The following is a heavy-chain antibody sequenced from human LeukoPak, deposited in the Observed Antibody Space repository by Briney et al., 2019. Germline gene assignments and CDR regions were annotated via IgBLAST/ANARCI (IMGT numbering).Heavy chain of an antibody. V-gene: IGHV4-59*01. CDR1: GGSISSYY. D-gene: IGHD2-15*01. J-gene: IGHJ6*03. Sequence: SETLSLTCTVSGGSISSYYWSWIRQPPGKGLEWIGYIYYSGSTNYNPSLKSRVTISVGTSKNQFSLKLRSVTAADTAVYYCARDAPYCSGGSCYRYYYYMDVWGKGTTVTVSS. CDR3: ARDAPYCSGGSCYRYYYYMDV. CDR2: IYYSGST.